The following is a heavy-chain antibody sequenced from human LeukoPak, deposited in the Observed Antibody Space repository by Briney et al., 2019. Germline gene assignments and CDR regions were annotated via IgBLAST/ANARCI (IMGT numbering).Heavy chain of an antibody. D-gene: IGHD1-14*01. CDR2: IYPGDSDT. Sequence: HGASLKISCQGSGSSFTSYWIGWVRQLPGKGLEWMGIIYPGDSDTRYSPSLQGQVTISADKSISTAYLQWNSLKASDTAMYYCARRGPVYWYFDLWGRGTLVTVSS. CDR3: ARRGPVYWYFDL. CDR1: GSSFTSYW. V-gene: IGHV5-51*01. J-gene: IGHJ2*01.